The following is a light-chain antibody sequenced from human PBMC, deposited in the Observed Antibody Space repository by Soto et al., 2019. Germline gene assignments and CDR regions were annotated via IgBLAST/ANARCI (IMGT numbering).Light chain of an antibody. CDR3: LLYFDGAQV. V-gene: IGLV7-43*01. CDR2: STS. CDR1: TGAVTSGYY. Sequence: QSVVTQEPSLTVSPGGTVTLTCASGTGAVTSGYYPGWFQQRPGQAPTSLIHSTSIKHSWTPARFSGSLLGGKAALTLSAVQPEDEADYYRLLYFDGAQVFGGGTKPTVL. J-gene: IGLJ3*02.